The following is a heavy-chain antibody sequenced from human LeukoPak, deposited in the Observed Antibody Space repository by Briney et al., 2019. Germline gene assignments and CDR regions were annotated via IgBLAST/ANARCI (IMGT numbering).Heavy chain of an antibody. V-gene: IGHV4-39*07. CDR3: ASYQYGSGSYYPLPNDAFDI. CDR1: GGSISSGSYY. D-gene: IGHD3-10*01. J-gene: IGHJ3*02. Sequence: SETLSLTCTVSGGSISSGSYYWGWIRQPPGKGLEWIGSIYYSGSAYYNPSLKSRVTISVDTSKNQFSLKLSSVTAADTAVYYCASYQYGSGSYYPLPNDAFDIWGQGTMVTVSS. CDR2: IYYSGSA.